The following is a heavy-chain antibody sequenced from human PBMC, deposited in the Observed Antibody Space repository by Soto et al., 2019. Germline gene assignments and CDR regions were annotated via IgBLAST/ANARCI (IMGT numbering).Heavy chain of an antibody. CDR1: GFTFSSYA. CDR2: ISYDGSNK. D-gene: IGHD3-22*01. J-gene: IGHJ4*02. Sequence: RLSCAASGFTFSSYAMHWVRQAPGKGLEWVAVISYDGSNKYYADSVKGRFTISRDNSKNTLYLQMNSLRAEDTAVYYCARDTDDSSGSNNQDYWGQRTLVTVSS. CDR3: ARDTDDSSGSNNQDY. V-gene: IGHV3-30-3*01.